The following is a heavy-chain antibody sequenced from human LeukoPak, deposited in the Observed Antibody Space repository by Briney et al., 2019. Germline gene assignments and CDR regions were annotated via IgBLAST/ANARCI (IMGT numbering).Heavy chain of an antibody. Sequence: ASVKVSCKASGYTFTSYAMNWVRQAPGQGLEWMGWINTNTGNPTYAQGFTGRFVFSLDTSVSTAYLQISSLKAEDTAVYYCARGPRARLTTVTYNWFDPWGQGTLVTVSS. V-gene: IGHV7-4-1*02. CDR3: ARGPRARLTTVTYNWFDP. CDR2: INTNTGNP. CDR1: GYTFTSYA. D-gene: IGHD4-11*01. J-gene: IGHJ5*02.